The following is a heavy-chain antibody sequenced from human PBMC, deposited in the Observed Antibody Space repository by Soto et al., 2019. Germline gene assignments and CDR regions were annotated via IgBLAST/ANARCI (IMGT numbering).Heavy chain of an antibody. J-gene: IGHJ5*02. D-gene: IGHD3-22*01. CDR3: ASDRIPSSGYSLYWFDP. CDR2: IMPLFGTA. CDR1: GGTFSSYA. Sequence: QVQLVQSGAEVKKPGSSVKVSCKASGGTFSSYAISWVRQAPGQGLEWMGEIMPLFGTANYAQKFQGRVTITANDCTSKAYMGRSSLSSEASTVYYCASDRIPSSGYSLYWFDPWGQGTLVTVSS. V-gene: IGHV1-69*12.